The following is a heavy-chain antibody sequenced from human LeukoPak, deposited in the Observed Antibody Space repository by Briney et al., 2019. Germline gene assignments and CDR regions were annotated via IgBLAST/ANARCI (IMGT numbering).Heavy chain of an antibody. J-gene: IGHJ6*03. CDR1: GGTFSSYA. Sequence: SVKVSCKASGGTFSSYAISWVRQAPGQGLEWMGGIIPISGTANYAQKFQGRVTITADESTSTAYMELSSLRSEDTAVYYCARTVVPAAIGLYYYYYMDVWAKGPRSPSP. V-gene: IGHV1-69*13. D-gene: IGHD2-2*01. CDR2: IIPISGTA. CDR3: ARTVVPAAIGLYYYYYMDV.